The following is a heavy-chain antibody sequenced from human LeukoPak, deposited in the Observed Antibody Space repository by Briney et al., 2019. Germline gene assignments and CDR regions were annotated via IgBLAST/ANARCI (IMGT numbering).Heavy chain of an antibody. CDR2: IRYDGSNK. D-gene: IGHD3-3*01. CDR1: GFTFSSYG. J-gene: IGHJ4*02. CDR3: AKDPVYDFWSGQHDY. Sequence: SGGSLRLSCAASGFTFSSYGMHWVRQAPGKGLEWVAFIRYDGSNKYYADSVKGRFTISRDNSKNTLYLQMNSLRAEDTAVYYCAKDPVYDFWSGQHDYWGQGTLVTVSS. V-gene: IGHV3-30*02.